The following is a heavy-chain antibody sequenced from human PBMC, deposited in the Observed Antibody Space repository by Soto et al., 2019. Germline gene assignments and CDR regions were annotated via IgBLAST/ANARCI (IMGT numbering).Heavy chain of an antibody. V-gene: IGHV4-30-4*01. CDR3: ARGRRVTTGLTNSFDP. CDR2: IYYSGST. J-gene: IGHJ5*02. Sequence: SETLSLTCTVSGGSISSSDYYWSWIRQPPGTGLEWIGYIYYSGSTFYNPSLMSRVTISVDTSKNQFSLKLTSVTAADTAVYYCARGRRVTTGLTNSFDPWGQGTLVTVSS. D-gene: IGHD1-1*01. CDR1: GGSISSSDYY.